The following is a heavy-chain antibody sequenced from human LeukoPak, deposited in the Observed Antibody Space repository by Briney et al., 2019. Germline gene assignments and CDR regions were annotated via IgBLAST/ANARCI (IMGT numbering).Heavy chain of an antibody. CDR1: GFTFSSNG. CDR2: ISSSSSII. J-gene: IGHJ4*02. CDR3: AKEDSGYSYGLFDY. Sequence: GGSLRLSCVVSGFTFSSNGMNWVRQAPGKGLEWVSYISSSSSIIYYADSVKGRFTISRDNAKNSLYLQMNSLRAEDTAVYYCAKEDSGYSYGLFDYWGQGTLVTVSS. D-gene: IGHD5-18*01. V-gene: IGHV3-48*01.